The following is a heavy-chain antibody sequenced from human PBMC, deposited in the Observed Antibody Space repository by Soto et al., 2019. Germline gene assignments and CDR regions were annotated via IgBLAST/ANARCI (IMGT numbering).Heavy chain of an antibody. CDR2: ISGSGGST. V-gene: IGHV3-23*01. D-gene: IGHD3-10*01. CDR1: GFTFSSYA. Sequence: EVQLLESGGGLVQPGGSLRLSCAASGFTFSSYAMSWVRQAPGKGLEWVSAISGSGGSTYYADSEQGRYTISSDNSNNTLDLQMNSLSAEDTDVYNWAKVGMEALPCFGELLSNNWFDPWGQGTLVTVSS. CDR3: AKVGMEALPCFGELLSNNWFDP. J-gene: IGHJ5*02.